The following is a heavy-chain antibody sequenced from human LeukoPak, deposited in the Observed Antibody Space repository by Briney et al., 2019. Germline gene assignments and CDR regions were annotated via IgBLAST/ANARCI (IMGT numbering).Heavy chain of an antibody. CDR2: INPNSGGT. V-gene: IGHV1-2*06. CDR3: ARGHTVTTSDIDY. CDR1: GYTFTGYY. D-gene: IGHD4-17*01. Sequence: ASVKVSCKASGYTFTGYYMHWVRQAPGQGLEWVGRINPNSGGTNYAQKFQGRVTMTRDTSISTAYMELSRLRSDDTAVYYCARGHTVTTSDIDYWGQGTLVTVSS. J-gene: IGHJ4*02.